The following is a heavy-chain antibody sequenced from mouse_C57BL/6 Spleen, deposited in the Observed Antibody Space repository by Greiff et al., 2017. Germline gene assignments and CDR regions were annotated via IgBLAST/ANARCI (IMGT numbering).Heavy chain of an antibody. Sequence: EVKLVESGGDLVKPGGSLTLSCAASGFTFSSYGMSWVRQTPDKRLEWVATISSGGSYTYYPDSVKGRFTISRDNAKNTLYLQMSSLKTEDTAMYYCARQMVTTGYYFDYWGQGTTLTVSS. D-gene: IGHD2-2*01. J-gene: IGHJ2*01. CDR2: ISSGGSYT. CDR1: GFTFSSYG. V-gene: IGHV5-6*01. CDR3: ARQMVTTGYYFDY.